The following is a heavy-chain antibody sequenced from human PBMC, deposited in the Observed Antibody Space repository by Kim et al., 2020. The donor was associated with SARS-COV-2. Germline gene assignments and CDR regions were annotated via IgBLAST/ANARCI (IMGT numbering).Heavy chain of an antibody. Sequence: ADPGKGRFTISRDNSKNTLYLQVNSLRAEDTAVYYCAKRTVSTTGGANFDYWGQGTLVTVSS. D-gene: IGHD1-1*01. V-gene: IGHV3-23*01. CDR3: AKRTVSTTGGANFDY. J-gene: IGHJ4*02.